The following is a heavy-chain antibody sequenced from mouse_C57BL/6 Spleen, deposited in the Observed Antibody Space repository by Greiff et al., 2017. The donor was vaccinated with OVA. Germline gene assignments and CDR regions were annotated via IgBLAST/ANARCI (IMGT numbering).Heavy chain of an antibody. D-gene: IGHD2-4*01. J-gene: IGHJ4*01. Sequence: VQLQQSGAELVRPGASVTLSCKASGYTFTDYEMHWVKQTPVHGLEWIGAIDPETGGTAYNQKLKGKAILTADKSSSTAYMELRSLTSEDSAVYYWTTKFQNYDYGLYAMDYWGQGTSVTVSS. V-gene: IGHV1-15*01. CDR3: TTKFQNYDYGLYAMDY. CDR2: IDPETGGT. CDR1: GYTFTDYE.